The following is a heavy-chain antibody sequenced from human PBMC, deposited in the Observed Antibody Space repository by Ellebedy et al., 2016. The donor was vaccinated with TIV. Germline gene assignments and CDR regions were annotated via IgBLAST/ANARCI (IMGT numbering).Heavy chain of an antibody. CDR2: ISFDGSNI. J-gene: IGHJ5*02. CDR1: GFTLSIYG. V-gene: IGHV3-30*18. D-gene: IGHD3-16*02. Sequence: GGSLRLXCAASGFTLSIYGMHWVRQAPGKGLEWVAVISFDGSNIYYADSVKGRFTISRDNSKNTLYLQMNSLTTEDTAVYFCAKKTPGEVIAAPESWGQGTLVTVSS. CDR3: AKKTPGEVIAAPES.